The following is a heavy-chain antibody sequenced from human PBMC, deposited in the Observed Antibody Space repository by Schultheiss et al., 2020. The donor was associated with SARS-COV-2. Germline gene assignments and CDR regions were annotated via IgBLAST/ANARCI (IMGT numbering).Heavy chain of an antibody. CDR3: ARAFGGGNWHYYYYGMDV. CDR2: ISDSLST. V-gene: IGHV4-59*01. D-gene: IGHD4-23*01. CDR1: GGSLINSF. J-gene: IGHJ6*02. Sequence: SETLSLTCTVSGGSLINSFWTWIRQPPGKGLEWIGYISDSLSTKYSPSLKSRVTISSDTSKNQFSLTLTSVTAADTAVYYCARAFGGGNWHYYYYGMDVWGQGTTVTVSS.